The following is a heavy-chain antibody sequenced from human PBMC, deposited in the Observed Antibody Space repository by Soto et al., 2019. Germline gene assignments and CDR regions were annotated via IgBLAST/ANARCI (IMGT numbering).Heavy chain of an antibody. V-gene: IGHV3-30*18. D-gene: IGHD1-7*01. J-gene: IGHJ4*02. CDR2: ISYDGSNK. Sequence: PWGSLRLSRAASGFTFGGHGMHWVSQAQGKGLEWVAVISYDGSNKYYADSVKGRFTISRDNSKNTLYLQMNSLRAEDTAVYYCAKGINWNYDLAYDYWGQGTLVTVSS. CDR3: AKGINWNYDLAYDY. CDR1: GFTFGGHG.